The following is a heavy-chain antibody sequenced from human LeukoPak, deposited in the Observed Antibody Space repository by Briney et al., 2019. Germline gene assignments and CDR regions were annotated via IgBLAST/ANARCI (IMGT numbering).Heavy chain of an antibody. Sequence: PGGSLRLSCAASGFTFSSYGMHWVRQAPGKGLEWVAVIWYDGSNKYYADSVKGRFTISRDNSKNTLYLQMNSLRAEDTAVYYCARGYVAVAGLDYWGQGTLVTVSS. J-gene: IGHJ4*02. CDR2: IWYDGSNK. V-gene: IGHV3-33*01. D-gene: IGHD6-19*01. CDR1: GFTFSSYG. CDR3: ARGYVAVAGLDY.